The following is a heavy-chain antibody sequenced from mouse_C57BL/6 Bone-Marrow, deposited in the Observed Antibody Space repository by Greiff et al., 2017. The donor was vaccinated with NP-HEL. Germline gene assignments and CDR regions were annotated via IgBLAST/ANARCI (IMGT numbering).Heavy chain of an antibody. CDR3: DKGYYGSMFAY. CDR2: IWSGGST. Sequence: QVQLKESGPGLVQPSQSLSITCTVSGFSLTSYGVHWVRQPPGKGLEWLGVIWSGGSTDYNAAFISRLCISKDNSKSQVFFKMNSLQADDDAIYYCDKGYYGSMFAYWGQGTLVTVSA. V-gene: IGHV2-4*01. J-gene: IGHJ3*01. D-gene: IGHD1-1*01. CDR1: GFSLTSYG.